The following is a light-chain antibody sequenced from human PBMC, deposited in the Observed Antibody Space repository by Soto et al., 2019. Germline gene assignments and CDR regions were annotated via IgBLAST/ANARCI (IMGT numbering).Light chain of an antibody. CDR2: AAS. Sequence: EIVLTQSPGTLSLSPGERATLSCRASQSVRTTDLARHQPNPGQAPSLLSYAASNTATATPDRFSGSGSGTDLTLTISRLEPEDFAVYYRQQYGSSGTVGQGTKV. CDR3: QQYGSSGT. CDR1: QSVRTTD. V-gene: IGKV3-20*01. J-gene: IGKJ1*01.